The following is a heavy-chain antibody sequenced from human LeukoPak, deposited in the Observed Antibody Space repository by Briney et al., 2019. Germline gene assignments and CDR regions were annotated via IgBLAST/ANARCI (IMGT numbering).Heavy chain of an antibody. D-gene: IGHD3-9*01. V-gene: IGHV3-23*01. Sequence: PGGSLRLSCAASGFTVSSNYMSWVRQAPGKGLEWVSAINGGGGNSGGNTYYADSVKGRFTISRDNSKNTLYLQMNSLRAEDTAVYYCATILTGYYLDYWGQGTLVTVSS. CDR2: INGGGGNSGGNT. CDR1: GFTVSSNY. CDR3: ATILTGYYLDY. J-gene: IGHJ4*02.